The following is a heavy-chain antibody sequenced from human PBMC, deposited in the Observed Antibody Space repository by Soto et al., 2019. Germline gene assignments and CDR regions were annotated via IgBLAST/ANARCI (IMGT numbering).Heavy chain of an antibody. D-gene: IGHD1-26*01. V-gene: IGHV1-2*04. Sequence: ASVKVSCKASGYTFTGYYMHWVQQAPGQGLEWMGWINPNSGGTNYAQKFQGWVTMTRDTSISTAYMELSRLRSDDTAVYYCARQRVGATLVFDYWGQGTLVTVSS. CDR1: GYTFTGYY. J-gene: IGHJ4*02. CDR2: INPNSGGT. CDR3: ARQRVGATLVFDY.